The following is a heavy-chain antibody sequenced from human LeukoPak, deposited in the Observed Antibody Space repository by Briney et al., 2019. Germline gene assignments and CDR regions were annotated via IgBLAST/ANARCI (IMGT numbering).Heavy chain of an antibody. V-gene: IGHV3-21*01. J-gene: IGHJ4*02. CDR3: AKDHDIVLMVYATPEDY. CDR2: ISDNSRYI. D-gene: IGHD2-8*01. Sequence: GGSLRLSCTASGFTFSSCSMNWVRQAPGKGLEWVSSISDNSRYIYFSDSVRGRFTISRDNAKNSLYLQMNNLRAEDTAVYYCAKDHDIVLMVYATPEDYWGQGTLVTVSS. CDR1: GFTFSSCS.